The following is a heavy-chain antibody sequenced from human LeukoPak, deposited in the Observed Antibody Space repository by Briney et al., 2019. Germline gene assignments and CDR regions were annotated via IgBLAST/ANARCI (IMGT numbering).Heavy chain of an antibody. J-gene: IGHJ4*02. V-gene: IGHV4-39*01. CDR3: AIHGEFLSGYYDDY. CDR2: IYYSGST. CDR1: GGSISSSSYY. Sequence: PSETLSLTCTVSGGSISSSSYYWGWIPPPPGMGREWIGSIYYSGSTYYNPSLKSRVTICVDTSKNQFSLTLSSGTAADTAVYDCAIHGEFLSGYYDDYWGQGTLVTVSS. D-gene: IGHD3-3*01.